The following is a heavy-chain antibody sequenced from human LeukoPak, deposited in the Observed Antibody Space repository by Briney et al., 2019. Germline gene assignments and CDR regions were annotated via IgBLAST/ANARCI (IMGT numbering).Heavy chain of an antibody. J-gene: IGHJ4*02. D-gene: IGHD3-9*01. Sequence: GASVKVSCKASGYTFTSYAMHWVRQAPGQRLEWMGWINAGNGNTKYSQKFQGRVTITRDTSASTAYMELSSLRSEDTAVYYCARAPGGYDMHFDYWGQGTLVTVSS. CDR2: INAGNGNT. V-gene: IGHV1-3*01. CDR3: ARAPGGYDMHFDY. CDR1: GYTFTSYA.